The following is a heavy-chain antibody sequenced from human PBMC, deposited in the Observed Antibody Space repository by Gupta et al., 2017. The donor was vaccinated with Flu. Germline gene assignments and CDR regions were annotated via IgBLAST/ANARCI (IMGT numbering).Heavy chain of an antibody. V-gene: IGHV3-7*01. CDR1: RFTFSNYW. CDR3: VRDEGYSTFEY. Sequence: EVQLMESGGGLVQPGGSLRLSCAASRFTFSNYWMSWVRQTPGKGLEWVANINQDGSEKNFVDSVKGRFTISRDNTKNSVYLQMNSLRVEDTALYYCVRDEGYSTFEYWGQGTLVSVSS. J-gene: IGHJ4*02. D-gene: IGHD2-21*01. CDR2: INQDGSEK.